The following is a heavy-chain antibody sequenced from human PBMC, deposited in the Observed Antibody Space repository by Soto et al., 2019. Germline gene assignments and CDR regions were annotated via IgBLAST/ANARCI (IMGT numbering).Heavy chain of an antibody. CDR3: ASPADDYGDHYGMDV. J-gene: IGHJ6*02. Sequence: GESLKISCEGSGYTFTSYWISWVRQLPGKGLEWMGRIDPSDSYTNYSPSFQGHVTISADKSISTAYLQWSSLKASDAAMYYCASPADDYGDHYGMDVWGQGTTVTVSS. CDR1: GYTFTSYW. CDR2: IDPSDSYT. D-gene: IGHD4-17*01. V-gene: IGHV5-10-1*01.